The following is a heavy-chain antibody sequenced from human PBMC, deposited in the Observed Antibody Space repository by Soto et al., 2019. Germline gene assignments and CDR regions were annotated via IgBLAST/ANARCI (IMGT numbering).Heavy chain of an antibody. CDR1: GFTFDDYA. D-gene: IGHD4-17*01. CDR3: AKDATDYGDYYFDY. Sequence: EVNLVESGGGLVQPGRSLRLSCAVSGFTFDDYAMHWVRQAPGKGLEWVSGVSWNSNSIDYADSVRGRFTISRDNAKNSLYLQMNSLRAKDTALYYCAKDATDYGDYYFDYWGQGTLVTVSS. CDR2: VSWNSNSI. J-gene: IGHJ4*02. V-gene: IGHV3-9*01.